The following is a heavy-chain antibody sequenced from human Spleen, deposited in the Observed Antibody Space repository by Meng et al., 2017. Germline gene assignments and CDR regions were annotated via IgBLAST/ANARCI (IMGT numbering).Heavy chain of an antibody. D-gene: IGHD5-18*01. CDR2: ISWDGGST. V-gene: IGHV3-43D*04. Sequence: GESLKISCAASGFTFDDYAMHWVRQAPGKGLEWVSLISWDGGSTYYADSVKGRFTISRDNSKNSLYLQMNSLRAEDTALNYCAKDVDTMGGMDVWGQGTTVTVSS. CDR3: AKDVDTMGGMDV. CDR1: GFTFDDYA. J-gene: IGHJ6*02.